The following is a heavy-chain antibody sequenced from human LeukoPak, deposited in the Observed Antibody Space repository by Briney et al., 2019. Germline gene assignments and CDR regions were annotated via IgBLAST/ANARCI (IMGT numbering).Heavy chain of an antibody. Sequence: SETLSLTCTVSGGSISSYYWSWIRQPRGKGLEWIGYIYCSGSTNYNPSLKSRVTISVDTSKNQFSLKLSSVTAADTAVYYCAEAASVGTFDYWGQGTLVTVSA. CDR3: AEAASVGTFDY. D-gene: IGHD1-26*01. CDR2: IYCSGST. J-gene: IGHJ4*02. CDR1: GGSISSYY. V-gene: IGHV4-59*01.